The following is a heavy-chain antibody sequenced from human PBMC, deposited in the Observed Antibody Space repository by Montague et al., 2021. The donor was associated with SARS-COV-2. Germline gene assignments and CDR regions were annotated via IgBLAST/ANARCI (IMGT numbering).Heavy chain of an antibody. D-gene: IGHD6-13*01. CDR3: ARSGYGGGTTWFYFDS. CDR1: GDSVSSSSAA. J-gene: IGHJ4*02. Sequence: CLISGDSVSSSSAAWNWIRQSPSRGLEWLGRTYYRSKWYRDYALSVRSRLTVNPDTSENQFSLRLNSVTPDDTAVYYCARSGYGGGTTWFYFDSWGPGTLITVSS. CDR2: TYYRSKWYR. V-gene: IGHV6-1*01.